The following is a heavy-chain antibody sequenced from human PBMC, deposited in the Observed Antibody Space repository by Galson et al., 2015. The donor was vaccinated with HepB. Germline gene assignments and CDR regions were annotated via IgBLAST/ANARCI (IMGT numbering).Heavy chain of an antibody. CDR1: GFTFSSYG. CDR3: ARGASGNTLDY. V-gene: IGHV3-33*01. Sequence: SLRLSCAASGFTFSSYGMQWVRQAPGKGLEWVAVIRYDGSKKYYADSVKGRFTISRDSSKNTLYLQMNSLRAEDTAVYYCARGASGNTLDYWGQGTLVTVSS. D-gene: IGHD3-10*01. J-gene: IGHJ4*02. CDR2: IRYDGSKK.